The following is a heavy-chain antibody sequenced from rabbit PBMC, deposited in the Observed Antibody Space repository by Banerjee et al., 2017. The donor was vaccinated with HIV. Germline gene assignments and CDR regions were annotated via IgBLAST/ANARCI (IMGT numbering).Heavy chain of an antibody. V-gene: IGHV1S7*01. CDR3: ARGGGL. CDR2: IDPLFGGT. Sequence: VRQAPGKGLEWIGYIDPLFGGTYYASWVNGRFSISRENTQNTVSLQLNSLTAADTATYFCARGGGLWGQGTLVTVS. J-gene: IGHJ4*01.